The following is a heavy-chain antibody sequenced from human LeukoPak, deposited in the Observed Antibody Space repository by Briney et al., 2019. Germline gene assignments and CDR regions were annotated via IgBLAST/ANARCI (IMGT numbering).Heavy chain of an antibody. V-gene: IGHV3-23*01. CDR3: AKGDYYDFDY. CDR1: GFTFSSYG. J-gene: IGHJ4*02. Sequence: SGGSLRLSCAASGFTFSSYGMHWVRQAPGKGLEWVSIITSGVGITYYADSVKGRFTISRDNSKNTLYLQMNSLRADDTAVYYCAKGDYYDFDYWGQGTLVTVSS. D-gene: IGHD3-10*01. CDR2: ITSGVGIT.